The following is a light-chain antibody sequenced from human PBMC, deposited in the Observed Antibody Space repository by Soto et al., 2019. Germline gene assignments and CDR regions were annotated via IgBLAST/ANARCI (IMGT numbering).Light chain of an antibody. V-gene: IGKV3-15*01. J-gene: IGKJ1*01. CDR2: ATS. CDR3: QQYNKGPPWT. CDR1: EGVGTN. Sequence: EVVMTQSPATLSVSPGDSATLYCRASEGVGTNLAWYQQTPGQGPRLLIYATSTRATGIPARFSGSGSGKQFTLTISSLKSEDFAIYYCQQYNKGPPWTFGQGTKVESK.